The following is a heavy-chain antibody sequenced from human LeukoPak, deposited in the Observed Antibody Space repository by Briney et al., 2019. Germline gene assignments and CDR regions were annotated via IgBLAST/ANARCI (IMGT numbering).Heavy chain of an antibody. J-gene: IGHJ4*02. V-gene: IGHV4-59*01. CDR2: IYYSGST. Sequence: SETLSLTCTVSGGSISSYYWSWIRQPPGKGLEWIGYIYYSGSTNYNPSLKSRVTISLDTSKNQFSPKLSSVTAADTAVYYCARLTTVTAPRLDYWGQGTLVTVSS. CDR3: ARLTTVTAPRLDY. CDR1: GGSISSYY. D-gene: IGHD4-17*01.